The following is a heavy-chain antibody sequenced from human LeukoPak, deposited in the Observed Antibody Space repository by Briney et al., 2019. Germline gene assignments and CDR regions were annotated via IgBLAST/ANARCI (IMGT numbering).Heavy chain of an antibody. D-gene: IGHD2-2*01. Sequence: GASVRVSCKASGYTFTSYYIHWVRQAAGQGLEWMGIINPSGDGDSTSYAQKFQGRVTMTRDMSTNTVYMELSSLRSEDTAVYYCARGVCSGTSCYWGHNWFDPWGQGTLVTVSS. CDR3: ARGVCSGTSCYWGHNWFDP. CDR1: GYTFTSYY. J-gene: IGHJ5*02. V-gene: IGHV1-46*01. CDR2: INPSGDGDST.